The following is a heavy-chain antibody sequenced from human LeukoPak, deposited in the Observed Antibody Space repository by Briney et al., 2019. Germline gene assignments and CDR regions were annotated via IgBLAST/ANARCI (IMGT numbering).Heavy chain of an antibody. CDR1: GYTVSSYY. CDR2: INPSGGST. CDR3: ARGTNYLPQDY. J-gene: IGHJ4*02. V-gene: IGHV1-46*01. D-gene: IGHD1/OR15-1a*01. Sequence: ASVKVSCKASGYTVSSYYVHWVRQAPGPGLEWMGIINPSGGSTSYAQEFQGRVTMTRDTSTGTVYMELSSLRSEDTAVYYCARGTNYLPQDYWGQGTLVTVSS.